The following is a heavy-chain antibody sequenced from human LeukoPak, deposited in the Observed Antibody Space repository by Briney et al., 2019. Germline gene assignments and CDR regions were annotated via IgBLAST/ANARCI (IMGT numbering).Heavy chain of an antibody. CDR2: FDPEDGET. CDR1: GYTLTELS. J-gene: IGHJ6*03. Sequence: ASVKVSCKVSGYTLTELSMHWMRQAPGKGLEWMGGFDPEDGETIYAQKFQGRVTMTEGTSTDTAYMELSSLRSEDTAVYYCATALSITMIRVHYMDVWGKGTTVTVSS. D-gene: IGHD3-22*01. CDR3: ATALSITMIRVHYMDV. V-gene: IGHV1-24*01.